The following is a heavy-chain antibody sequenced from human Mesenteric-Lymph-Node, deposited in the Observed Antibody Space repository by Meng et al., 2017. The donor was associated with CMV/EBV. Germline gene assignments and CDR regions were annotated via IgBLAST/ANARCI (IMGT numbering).Heavy chain of an antibody. Sequence: ASVKVSCKASGYTFTGYYMHWVRQAPGQGLEWMGWINPNSGGTNYAQKFQGRVTMTRDTSTSTVYMELRSLRSDDTAVYYCAREDYSNYNTMTYYFDYWGQGTLVTVSS. CDR3: AREDYSNYNTMTYYFDY. CDR2: INPNSGGT. D-gene: IGHD4-11*01. CDR1: GYTFTGYY. J-gene: IGHJ4*02. V-gene: IGHV1-2*02.